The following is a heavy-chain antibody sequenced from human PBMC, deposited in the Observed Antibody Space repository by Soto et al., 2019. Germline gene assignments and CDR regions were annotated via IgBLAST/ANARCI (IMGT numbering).Heavy chain of an antibody. J-gene: IGHJ4*02. CDR1: GSTFSSYG. D-gene: IGHD5-18*01. CDR2: IWYDGSNK. V-gene: IGHV3-33*01. CDR3: ARAAVDTAIGHY. Sequence: GSLRLSCAASGSTFSSYGMHWVRQAPGKGLEWVAVIWYDGSNKYYADSVKGRFTISRDNSKNTLYLQMNSLRAEDTAVYYCARAAVDTAIGHYWGEGTLVTVSS.